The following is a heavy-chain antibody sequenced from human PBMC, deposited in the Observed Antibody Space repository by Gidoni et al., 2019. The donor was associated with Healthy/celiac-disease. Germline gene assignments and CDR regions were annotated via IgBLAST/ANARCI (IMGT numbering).Heavy chain of an antibody. CDR2: ISSSSSTI. CDR3: AKAKKADFDY. J-gene: IGHJ4*02. V-gene: IGHV3-48*02. Sequence: EVQLVESGGGLVQPGGALRLSCAASGFTFSSYSMNWVRQAPGKGLEWVSYISSSSSTIYYADSVKGRFTISRDNAKNSLYLQMNSLRDEDTAVYYCAKAKKADFDYWGQGTLVTVSS. CDR1: GFTFSSYS.